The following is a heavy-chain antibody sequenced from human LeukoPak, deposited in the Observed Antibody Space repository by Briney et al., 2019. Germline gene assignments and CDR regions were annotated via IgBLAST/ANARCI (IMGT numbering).Heavy chain of an antibody. CDR3: ARDRGILPYGMDV. CDR2: IYSGGST. Sequence: GGSLRLSCAASGFTVSSDYMSWVRQAPGEGLEWVSVIYSGGSTYYTDSVKGRFTISRDNSKNTLYLTMNSLRAEDTAVYYCARDRGILPYGMDVWGQGTTVTVSS. D-gene: IGHD3-16*01. V-gene: IGHV3-66*01. CDR1: GFTVSSDY. J-gene: IGHJ6*02.